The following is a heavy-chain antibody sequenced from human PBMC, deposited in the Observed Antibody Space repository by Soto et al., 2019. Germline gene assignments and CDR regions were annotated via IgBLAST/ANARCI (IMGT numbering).Heavy chain of an antibody. V-gene: IGHV1-58*01. CDR3: ARDGEGIAVPGNSFDI. J-gene: IGHJ3*02. Sequence: SVKVSCKASGFTFTSSAVQWVRQARGQRLEWIGWIVVGSGNTNYAQKFQERVTITRDMSTSTAYMELSSLRSDDTAVYYCARDGEGIAVPGNSFDIWGQGTMVTVSS. CDR1: GFTFTSSA. D-gene: IGHD6-19*01. CDR2: IVVGSGNT.